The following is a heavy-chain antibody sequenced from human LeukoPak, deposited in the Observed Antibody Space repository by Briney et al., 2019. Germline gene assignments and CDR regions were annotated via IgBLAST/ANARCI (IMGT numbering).Heavy chain of an antibody. D-gene: IGHD2-2*01. CDR2: ISTSGTTI. V-gene: IGHV3-48*01. CDR1: GFTFSNYG. CDR3: ARGDCSGTSCSKHSNWFDP. J-gene: IGHJ5*02. Sequence: GESLRLSCAAAGFTFSNYGMNWVRQAPGKGLERVSYISTSGTTIYYADSVKGRFTISRDNADNSLYLQMNSLRAEDTAVYYCARGDCSGTSCSKHSNWFDPWGKGTLVTVSS.